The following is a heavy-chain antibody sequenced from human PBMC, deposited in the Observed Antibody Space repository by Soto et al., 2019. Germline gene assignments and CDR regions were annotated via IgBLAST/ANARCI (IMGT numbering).Heavy chain of an antibody. J-gene: IGHJ4*02. D-gene: IGHD6-13*01. V-gene: IGHV3-64*01. CDR1: GFTFGSYP. CDR2: ISTNGYST. CDR3: AREGMSRPRWVFDY. Sequence: EVQLVESGGGLVQPGGSLRLSCAASGFTFGSYPMHWVRQAPGKGLEYVSAISTNGYSTFCANSVKGRFTISRDNSKNTLYLQRGSLRAEDMGVYYCAREGMSRPRWVFDYWGQGTLVTASS.